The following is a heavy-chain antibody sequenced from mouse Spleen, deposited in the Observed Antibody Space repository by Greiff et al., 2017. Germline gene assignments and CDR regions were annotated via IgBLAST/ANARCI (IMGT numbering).Heavy chain of an antibody. J-gene: IGHJ4*01. V-gene: IGHV10-1*01. CDR2: IRSKSNNYAT. D-gene: IGHD1-1*01. Sequence: EVKVVESGGGLVQPKGSLKLSCAASGFSFNTYAMNWVRQAPGKGLEWVARIRSKSNNYATYYADSVKDRFTISRDDSESMLYLQMNNLKTEDTAMYYCVRPLYYYDGVMDYWGQGTSVTVSS. CDR3: VRPLYYYDGVMDY. CDR1: GFSFNTYA.